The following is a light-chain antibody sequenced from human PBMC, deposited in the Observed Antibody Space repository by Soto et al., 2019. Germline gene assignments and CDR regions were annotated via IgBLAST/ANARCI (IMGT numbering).Light chain of an antibody. CDR1: QSVYNNY. J-gene: IGKJ2*01. CDR2: GAS. Sequence: EIVLTQSPGTLSLSPGERATLSCRASQSVYNNYLAWYQQKPGQTPRLLVNGASNRATGIPDRFSGGGSGTDFTLTISSLEPEDLAVYYCQQYGLPPHSFGQGTRGEIK. CDR3: QQYGLPPHS. V-gene: IGKV3-20*01.